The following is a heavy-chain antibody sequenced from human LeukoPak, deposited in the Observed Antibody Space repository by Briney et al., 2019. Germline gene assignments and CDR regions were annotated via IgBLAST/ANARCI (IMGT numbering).Heavy chain of an antibody. CDR3: ARTASGYCSGGSCYRGDYYYYMDV. Sequence: SETLSLTCAVYGGSFSGYYWSWIRQPPGKGLEWIGEINHSGSTNYNPSLKSRVTISVDTSKNQFSLKLSSVTAADTAVYYCARTASGYCSGGSCYRGDYYYYMDVWGKGTTVTVSS. D-gene: IGHD2-15*01. CDR2: INHSGST. CDR1: GGSFSGYY. J-gene: IGHJ6*03. V-gene: IGHV4-34*01.